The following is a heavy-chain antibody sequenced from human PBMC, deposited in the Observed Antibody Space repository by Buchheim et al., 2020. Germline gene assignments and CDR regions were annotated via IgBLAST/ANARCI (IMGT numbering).Heavy chain of an antibody. CDR2: IYPGDSST. CDR3: ARRDRTIRGVIPPFDY. V-gene: IGHV5-51*01. D-gene: IGHD3-10*01. Sequence: EVQLVQSGAEVKKPGESLKISCKGSGYSFASSWIGWVRQMPGKGLEWMAIIYPGDSSTTYSPSFQGQVTISADKSISTAYLQWSSLKASDSAMYYCARRDRTIRGVIPPFDYWGQGTL. CDR1: GYSFASSW. J-gene: IGHJ4*02.